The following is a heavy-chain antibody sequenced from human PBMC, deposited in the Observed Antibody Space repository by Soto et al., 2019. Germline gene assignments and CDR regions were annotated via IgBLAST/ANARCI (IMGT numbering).Heavy chain of an antibody. CDR3: ARACSSNSCYDVFDY. CDR1: GGSISSYY. V-gene: IGHV4-4*07. J-gene: IGHJ4*02. D-gene: IGHD2-2*01. CDR2: IYTSGST. Sequence: SETLSLTCTVSGGSISSYYWSWIREPAGKGLEWIGRIYTSGSTNYNPSLKSRVTMSVDTSKNQFSLKLSSVTAADTAVYYCARACSSNSCYDVFDYWGQGTLVTVSS.